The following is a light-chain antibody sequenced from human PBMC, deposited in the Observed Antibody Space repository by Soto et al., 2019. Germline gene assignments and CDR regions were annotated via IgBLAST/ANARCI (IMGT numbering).Light chain of an antibody. Sequence: EIVLTQSPGTLSLSPGERATLSCRASQSVSSSYLAWYQQTPGQAPRLLIYGASSRATGIPDRFSGSGSGTDFNLTISRLEPDDFAVYYCQQYGSSPVTFGQGTKVEIK. V-gene: IGKV3-20*01. CDR1: QSVSSSY. J-gene: IGKJ1*01. CDR2: GAS. CDR3: QQYGSSPVT.